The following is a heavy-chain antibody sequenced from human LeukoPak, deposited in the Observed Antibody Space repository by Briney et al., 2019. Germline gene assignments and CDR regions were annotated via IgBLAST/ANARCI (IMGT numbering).Heavy chain of an antibody. V-gene: IGHV4-34*01. D-gene: IGHD6-19*01. CDR1: GGSISNYY. J-gene: IGHJ5*02. CDR3: ARAGAREQWLVRGWFDP. Sequence: SETLSLTCTVAGGSISNYYWTWIRQPPGKGLEWIGEINHSGSTNYNPSLKSRVTISVDTSKNQFSLKLSSVTAADTAVYYCARAGAREQWLVRGWFDPWGQGTLVTVSS. CDR2: INHSGST.